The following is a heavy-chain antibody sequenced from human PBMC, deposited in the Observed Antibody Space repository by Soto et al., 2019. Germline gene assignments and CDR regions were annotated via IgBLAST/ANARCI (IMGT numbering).Heavy chain of an antibody. CDR2: INPSGSST. J-gene: IGHJ4*02. CDR3: ARGGSSSSDY. CDR1: GNTLTSHW. Sequence: GASVKVSCKASGNTLTSHWMHWVRQAPGQGLEWMGVINPSGSSTVYAQKLQGRVTMTTDTSTSTAYMELRSLRSDDTAVYYCARGGSSSSDYWGQGTLVTVSS. V-gene: IGHV1-46*01. D-gene: IGHD6-6*01.